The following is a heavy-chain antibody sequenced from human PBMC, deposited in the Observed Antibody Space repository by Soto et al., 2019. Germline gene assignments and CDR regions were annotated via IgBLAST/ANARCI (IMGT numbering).Heavy chain of an antibody. Sequence: GESLKISCKGSGYDFATYWSGWVRQMPGKGLEWMGIIYPGDSDTKYSPSFQGQVTISVDKSISTAYLQWSSLTASDTAMYYCARHRYNSGPTDNDMDVWGQGTTVTVS. V-gene: IGHV5-51*01. CDR1: GYDFATYW. CDR3: ARHRYNSGPTDNDMDV. D-gene: IGHD6-19*01. CDR2: IYPGDSDT. J-gene: IGHJ6*02.